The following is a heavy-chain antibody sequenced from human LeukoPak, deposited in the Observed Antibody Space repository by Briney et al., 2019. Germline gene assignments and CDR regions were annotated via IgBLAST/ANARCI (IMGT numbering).Heavy chain of an antibody. Sequence: GGSLRLSCAASGFTFSAYSMNWVRQAPGKGLEWVSYISRSSDAIYDADSVKGRFTISRDNAKNLLFLQMTSLGVEDTALYYCARGDSDHYITLDYWGQGTLVTVSS. D-gene: IGHD4-17*01. CDR1: GFTFSAYS. CDR2: ISRSSDAI. J-gene: IGHJ4*02. V-gene: IGHV3-48*01. CDR3: ARGDSDHYITLDY.